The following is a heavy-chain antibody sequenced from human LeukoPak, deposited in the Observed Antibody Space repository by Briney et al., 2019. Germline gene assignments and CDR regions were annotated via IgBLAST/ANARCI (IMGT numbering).Heavy chain of an antibody. CDR3: ARDGAYCGGDCPPFDY. V-gene: IGHV3-23*01. J-gene: IGHJ4*02. Sequence: GGSLRLSCAASGFTFSSYAMSWVRQAPGKGLEWVSAISGSGGSTYYADSVKGRFTISRDNSKNTLYLQMNSLRAEDTAVYYCARDGAYCGGDCPPFDYWGQGTLVTVSS. CDR2: ISGSGGST. CDR1: GFTFSSYA. D-gene: IGHD2-21*02.